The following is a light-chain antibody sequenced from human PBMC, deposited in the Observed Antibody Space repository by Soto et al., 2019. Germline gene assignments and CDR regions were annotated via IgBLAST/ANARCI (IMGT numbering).Light chain of an antibody. J-gene: IGKJ1*01. CDR1: QSCINNY. V-gene: IGKV3-20*01. Sequence: EIVLTQSPGTLSLSPGERATLSCRASQSCINNYLAWYQQKPGQAPRLLIYGASNRATGIPDRFSGSGSGTDFTLTISRLEPEDFAVYYCQQYGSSPPITFGQGTKVDIK. CDR2: GAS. CDR3: QQYGSSPPIT.